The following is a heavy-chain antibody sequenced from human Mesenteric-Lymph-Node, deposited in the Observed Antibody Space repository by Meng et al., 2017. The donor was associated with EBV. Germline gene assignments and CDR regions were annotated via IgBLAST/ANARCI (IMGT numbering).Heavy chain of an antibody. V-gene: IGHV3-53*01. D-gene: IGHD3-16*01. CDR3: ATMEMGAYQY. CDR2: ISSGGIT. CDR1: GFSVSTNY. Sequence: VRLVESGGGLVKPGGSLRLSCAASGFSVSTNYLTWVRQSPGKGLEWVSLISSGGITFYADSVKGRFTVSRDDSKNTVYLQMNSLRGEDTALYYCATMEMGAYQYWGPGTLVTVSS. J-gene: IGHJ4*02.